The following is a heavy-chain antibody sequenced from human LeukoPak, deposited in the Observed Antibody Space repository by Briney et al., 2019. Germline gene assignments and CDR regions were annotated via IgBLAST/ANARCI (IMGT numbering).Heavy chain of an antibody. CDR2: IYPSDSDT. Sequence: GESLKISCKGSGYSFTNYWIVWVRQMPGKGLEWMGFIYPSDSDTRYSPSFQGQVTISADKSISTVYLQWSSLKASDTAIYYCARPSGGNRFEYWGQGTLVTVSS. CDR1: GYSFTNYW. D-gene: IGHD4-23*01. J-gene: IGHJ4*02. CDR3: ARPSGGNRFEY. V-gene: IGHV5-51*01.